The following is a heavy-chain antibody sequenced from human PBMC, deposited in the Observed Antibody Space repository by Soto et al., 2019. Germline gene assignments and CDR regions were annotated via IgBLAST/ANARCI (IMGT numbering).Heavy chain of an antibody. D-gene: IGHD3-3*01. CDR3: ASSTMGFWSGYAQTYYYYGMDV. Sequence: SETLSLTCTVSGGSISSSSYYWGWIRQPPGKGLEWIGSIYYSGSTYYNPSLRSRVTISVDTSKNQFSLKLSSVTAADTAVYYCASSTMGFWSGYAQTYYYYGMDVWGQGTTVTVSS. CDR2: IYYSGST. V-gene: IGHV4-39*01. CDR1: GGSISSSSYY. J-gene: IGHJ6*02.